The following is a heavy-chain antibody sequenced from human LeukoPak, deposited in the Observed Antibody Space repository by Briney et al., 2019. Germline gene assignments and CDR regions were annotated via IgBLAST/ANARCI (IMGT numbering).Heavy chain of an antibody. CDR1: GYTFLSYG. D-gene: IGHD1-26*01. CDR2: VSGDNRNT. Sequence: ASVKVSCMASGYTFLSYGFSWVRQAPGQGLEWMGWVSGDNRNTDYAQKFQSRVTMTTDTSISTAYMELRSLISDDTAVYYCARDIGGSYGYSIDYWGQGTLVTVSS. J-gene: IGHJ4*02. V-gene: IGHV1-18*01. CDR3: ARDIGGSYGYSIDY.